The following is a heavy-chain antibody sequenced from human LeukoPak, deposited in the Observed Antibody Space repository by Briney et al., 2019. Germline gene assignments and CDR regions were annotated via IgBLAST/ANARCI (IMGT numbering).Heavy chain of an antibody. J-gene: IGHJ6*03. Sequence: PSETLSLTCTVSGGSISSSSYYWGWIRQPPGKGLEWIGSIYYSGSTYYNPSLKSRVTISIDTSKNQFSLKLSSVTAADTAVYYCARETSQKGAHYMDVWGKGTTVTISS. D-gene: IGHD3-16*01. V-gene: IGHV4-39*07. CDR2: IYYSGST. CDR3: ARETSQKGAHYMDV. CDR1: GGSISSSSYY.